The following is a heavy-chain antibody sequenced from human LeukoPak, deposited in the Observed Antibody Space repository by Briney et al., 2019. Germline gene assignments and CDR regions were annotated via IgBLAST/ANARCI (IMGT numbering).Heavy chain of an antibody. CDR3: ARDPGIVVVPAAMPYYYGMDV. D-gene: IGHD2-2*01. CDR2: ISYDGGNK. Sequence: GGPLRLSCAASGFTFSSYAMHWVRQAPGKGLEWVAVISYDGGNKYYADSVKGRFTISRDNSKNTLYLQMNSLRAEDTAVYYCARDPGIVVVPAAMPYYYGMDVWGQGTTVTVSS. V-gene: IGHV3-30-3*01. J-gene: IGHJ6*02. CDR1: GFTFSSYA.